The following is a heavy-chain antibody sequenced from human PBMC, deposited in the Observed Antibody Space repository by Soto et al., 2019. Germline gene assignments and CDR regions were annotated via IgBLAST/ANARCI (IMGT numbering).Heavy chain of an antibody. D-gene: IGHD4-17*01. Sequence: QITLKESGPTLVRPAQTLTLTCDFSGFSLSTYDMGVAWIRQPPGKALEWLALIYWDDDKRYSPSLKDMLAISKDTSSNQVVLTITNMDPGDTATYFCAHAGDYDLLTFDHWGPGTLVTVSS. J-gene: IGHJ4*02. V-gene: IGHV2-5*02. CDR1: GFSLSTYDMG. CDR2: IYWDDDK. CDR3: AHAGDYDLLTFDH.